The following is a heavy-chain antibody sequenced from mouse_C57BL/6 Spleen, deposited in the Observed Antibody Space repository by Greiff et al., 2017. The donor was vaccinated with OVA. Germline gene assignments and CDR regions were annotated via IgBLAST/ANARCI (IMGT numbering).Heavy chain of an antibody. V-gene: IGHV1-50*01. CDR1: GYTFTSYW. J-gene: IGHJ2*01. CDR2: IDPSDSYT. CDR3: ERSRSGDCSSSYYFDY. D-gene: IGHD1-1*01. Sequence: QVQLQQPGAELVKPGASVKLSCKASGYTFTSYWMQWVKQRPGQGLEWIGEIDPSDSYTNYNQKFKGKATLTVDTSSSTAYMPLSSLTSEDSAVYSCERSRSGDCSSSYYFDYWGQGTTLTVSS.